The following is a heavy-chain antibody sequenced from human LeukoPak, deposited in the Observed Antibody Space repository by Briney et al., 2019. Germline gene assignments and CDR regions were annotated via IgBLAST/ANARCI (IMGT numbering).Heavy chain of an antibody. CDR2: ISYDGGNK. CDR1: GFTFSSYG. CDR3: AKGRQQWWTFDALDI. D-gene: IGHD5-18*01. J-gene: IGHJ3*02. Sequence: GGSLRLSRAASGFTFSSYGMHWVRQAPGKGLEWVALISYDGGNKYYADSVKGRFTDARDNSKNTLYLQLNSLIPDDTAVYYCAKGRQQWWTFDALDIWGQGPVITVSS. V-gene: IGHV3-30*18.